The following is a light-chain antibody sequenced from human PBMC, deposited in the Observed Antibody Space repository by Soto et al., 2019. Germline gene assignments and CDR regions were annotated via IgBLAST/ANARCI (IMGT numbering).Light chain of an antibody. J-gene: IGKJ5*01. CDR3: QQYGSSPPT. Sequence: EIVLTQSPGTLSLSPGERATLSCRASRSVTGDYVAWYQQTPGQAPRILIYAAATRSTGIPERFSGSGSGTDFTLTISRLEPEDFAVYCCQQYGSSPPTFGQGTRLEIK. CDR1: RSVTGDY. V-gene: IGKV3-20*01. CDR2: AAA.